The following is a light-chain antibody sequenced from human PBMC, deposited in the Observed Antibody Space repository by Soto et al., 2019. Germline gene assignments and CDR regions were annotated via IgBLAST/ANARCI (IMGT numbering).Light chain of an antibody. V-gene: IGKV1-39*01. CDR1: QSISTY. Sequence: DIQMTQSPPSLSASVGDSITITCRASQSISTYLNWYRQKPGKAPELLIFATSSLQRGVPSRFSGSGSGTDFTLTISSLQPGDFETYYFQQTYSLPHTFGGGTKV. CDR2: ATS. J-gene: IGKJ4*01. CDR3: QQTYSLPHT.